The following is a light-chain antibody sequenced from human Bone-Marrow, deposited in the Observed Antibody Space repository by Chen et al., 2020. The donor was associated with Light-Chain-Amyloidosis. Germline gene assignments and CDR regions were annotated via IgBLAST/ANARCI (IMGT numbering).Light chain of an antibody. J-gene: IGKJ4*01. CDR2: GAS. CDR3: QQYGSSLLT. Sequence: EIVLTQSPGTLSLSSGERATLSCRASQSVRSSYLAWYQQKPGQAPRLLIYGASSRATGIPDRFSGSGSGTDFTLTISRLEPEDFAVSYCQQYGSSLLTFGGGTKVEIK. CDR1: QSVRSSY. V-gene: IGKV3-20*01.